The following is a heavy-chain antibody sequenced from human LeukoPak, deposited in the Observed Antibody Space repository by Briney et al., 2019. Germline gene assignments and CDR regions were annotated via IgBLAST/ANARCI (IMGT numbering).Heavy chain of an antibody. CDR3: AREHKDYDGDGYYYGY. CDR2: IYAGGKT. V-gene: IGHV4-4*07. J-gene: IGHJ4*02. D-gene: IGHD2-21*02. CDR1: GGSISNYY. Sequence: SETLSLTCTVSGGSISNYYWSWIRQPAGKGLEWIGRIYAGGKTDHSPSLKSRVTMSVDTSKNQFSLRLRSVTAADTAVYYCAREHKDYDGDGYYYGYWGQGTLVTVSS.